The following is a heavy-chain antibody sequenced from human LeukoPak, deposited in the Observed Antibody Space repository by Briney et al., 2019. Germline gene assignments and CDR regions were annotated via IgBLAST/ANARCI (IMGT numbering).Heavy chain of an antibody. Sequence: SETLSLTCAVYGGSFSGYYWSWIRKPPAKGLEWVGEINHSGSTNYNPSLKSRVTISVDMSKNQFSLKLSSVTAADTAVYYWARAEQWLVPDAFDIWGQGTMVTVSS. CDR1: GGSFSGYY. CDR3: ARAEQWLVPDAFDI. J-gene: IGHJ3*02. CDR2: INHSGST. D-gene: IGHD6-19*01. V-gene: IGHV4-34*01.